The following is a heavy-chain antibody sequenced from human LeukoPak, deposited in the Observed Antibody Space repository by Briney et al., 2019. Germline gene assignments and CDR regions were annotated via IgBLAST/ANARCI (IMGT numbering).Heavy chain of an antibody. Sequence: GGSLRLSCAASGFTFSNYAMHWVRQAPGKGLEYVSAISSNGVNTYYANSVKGRFTISRDNAKNTVSLQMNSLRAEDTAVYYCARSMVRGVLLYWGQGTLVAVSS. D-gene: IGHD3-10*01. J-gene: IGHJ4*02. V-gene: IGHV3-64*01. CDR1: GFTFSNYA. CDR2: ISSNGVNT. CDR3: ARSMVRGVLLY.